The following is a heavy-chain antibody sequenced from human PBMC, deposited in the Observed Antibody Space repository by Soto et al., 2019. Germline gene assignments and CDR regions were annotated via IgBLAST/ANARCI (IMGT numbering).Heavy chain of an antibody. D-gene: IGHD2-8*01. V-gene: IGHV3-9*01. J-gene: IGHJ4*02. CDR3: AKDPGGVGVGYPGY. Sequence: EVQLVESGGGLVQPGRSLRLSCAASGFTFDDYAMHWVRQAPGKGLEWVSGISWNSGSIGYADSVKGRFTISRDNAKNSLYLQMNSLRAEDTALYYCAKDPGGVGVGYPGYWGQGTLVTVSS. CDR1: GFTFDDYA. CDR2: ISWNSGSI.